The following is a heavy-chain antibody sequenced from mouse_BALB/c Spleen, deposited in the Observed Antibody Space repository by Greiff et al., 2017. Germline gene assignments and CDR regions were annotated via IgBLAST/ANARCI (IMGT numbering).Heavy chain of an antibody. Sequence: VQLQQSGAELVRPGASVKMSCKASGYTFTSYVMHWVKQKPGQGLEWIGYINPYNDGTKYNEKFKGKATLTSDKSSSTAYMELSSLTSEDSAVYYCARQGLGRGYYFDYWGQGTTLTVSS. CDR2: INPYNDGT. V-gene: IGHV1-14*01. D-gene: IGHD4-1*01. CDR1: GYTFTSYV. CDR3: ARQGLGRGYYFDY. J-gene: IGHJ2*01.